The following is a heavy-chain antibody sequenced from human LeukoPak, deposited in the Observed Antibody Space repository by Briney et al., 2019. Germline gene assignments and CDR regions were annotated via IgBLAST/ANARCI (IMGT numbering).Heavy chain of an antibody. CDR1: GGSISSGDYY. J-gene: IGHJ4*02. D-gene: IGHD4-23*01. Sequence: SQTLSLTXTVSGGSISSGDYYWRWIRQPPGKGLEWIGYIYYSGSTYYNPSLKSRVTISVDTSKNQFSLKLSSVTAADTAVYYCAGSLDYGGNPALDYWGQGTLVTVSS. V-gene: IGHV4-30-4*08. CDR3: AGSLDYGGNPALDY. CDR2: IYYSGST.